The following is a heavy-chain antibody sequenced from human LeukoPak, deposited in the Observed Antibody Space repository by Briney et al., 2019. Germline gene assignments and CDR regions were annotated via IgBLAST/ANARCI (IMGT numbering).Heavy chain of an antibody. D-gene: IGHD2-15*01. V-gene: IGHV3-53*01. CDR3: ASKEGKYCSGGSCYSQ. J-gene: IGHJ4*02. Sequence: AGGSLRLSCATPVLTVSSNYMSWVRQAPGKGLEWVSLIYSGGSTYYADSVKGRFTISRDNSKNTLYLKMNSLRAEDTAVYYCASKEGKYCSGGSCYSQWGQGTLVTVSS. CDR1: VLTVSSNY. CDR2: IYSGGST.